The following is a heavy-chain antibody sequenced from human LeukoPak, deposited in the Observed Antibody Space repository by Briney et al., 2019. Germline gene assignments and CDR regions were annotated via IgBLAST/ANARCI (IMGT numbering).Heavy chain of an antibody. Sequence: GGSLRLSCAASGFTFSDYYMSWIRQAPGKGLEWVSYISSSGSTIYYADSVKGRFTISRDNAKNSLYLQMNSLRAEDTAVYYCAKDTTMAKNYFDYWGQGTLVTVSS. J-gene: IGHJ4*02. CDR2: ISSSGSTI. CDR3: AKDTTMAKNYFDY. V-gene: IGHV3-11*01. D-gene: IGHD5-18*01. CDR1: GFTFSDYY.